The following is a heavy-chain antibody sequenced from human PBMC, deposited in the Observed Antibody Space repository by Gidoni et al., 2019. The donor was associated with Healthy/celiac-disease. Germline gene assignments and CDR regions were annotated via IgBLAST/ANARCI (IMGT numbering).Heavy chain of an antibody. CDR1: GFTFTSSA. Sequence: QMQLVQSGPEVKKPGTSVKVSCKASGFTFTSSAVQWVRQARGQRIEWIGWIVVGSGNTNYAQKFQERGTITRDMSTSTAYMELSSLRSEDTAVYYCAACSGGSCYDDAFDIWGQGTMVTVSS. CDR3: AACSGGSCYDDAFDI. J-gene: IGHJ3*02. D-gene: IGHD2-15*01. V-gene: IGHV1-58*01. CDR2: IVVGSGNT.